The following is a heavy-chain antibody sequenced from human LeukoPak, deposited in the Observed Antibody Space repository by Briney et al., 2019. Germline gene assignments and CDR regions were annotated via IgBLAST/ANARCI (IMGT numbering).Heavy chain of an antibody. Sequence: GASVKVSCKASGYTFTSYGISWVRQAPGQGLEWMGGIIPIFGTANYAQKFQGRVTITADESTSTAYMELSSLRSEDTAVYYCARGSSIVVVPAAISYYYMDAWGKGTTVTVSS. J-gene: IGHJ6*03. CDR2: IIPIFGTA. D-gene: IGHD2-2*01. CDR1: GYTFTSYG. CDR3: ARGSSIVVVPAAISYYYMDA. V-gene: IGHV1-69*13.